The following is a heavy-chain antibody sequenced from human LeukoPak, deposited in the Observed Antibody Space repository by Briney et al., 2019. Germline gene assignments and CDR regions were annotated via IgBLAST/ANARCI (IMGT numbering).Heavy chain of an antibody. J-gene: IGHJ4*02. CDR1: GFTFSSYW. V-gene: IGHV3-7*01. CDR2: IKQDGSEK. CDR3: ARDPRSGSYYFLVY. D-gene: IGHD1-26*01. Sequence: GGSLRLSCAASGFTFSSYWMSWVRQAPGKGLEWVATIKQDGSEKYYVDSVKGRFTISRDNAKNSLYLQMNSLRAEDTAVYYCARDPRSGSYYFLVYWGQGTLVTVSP.